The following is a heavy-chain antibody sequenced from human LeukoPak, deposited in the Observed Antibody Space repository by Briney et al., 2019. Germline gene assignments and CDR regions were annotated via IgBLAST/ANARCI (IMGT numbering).Heavy chain of an antibody. CDR1: GFTFSSYE. Sequence: PGGSLRLSCAASGFTFSSYEMNWVRQAPGKGLEWVSYISSSGSTVYYADSVKGRFTISRDNAKNSLYLQMNSLRAEDTALYYCAREKSRAFDIWGQGTMVTVSS. CDR2: ISSSGSTV. V-gene: IGHV3-48*03. CDR3: AREKSRAFDI. J-gene: IGHJ3*02.